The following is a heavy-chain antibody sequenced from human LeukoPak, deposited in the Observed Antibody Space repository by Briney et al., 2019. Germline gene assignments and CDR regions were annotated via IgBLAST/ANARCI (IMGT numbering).Heavy chain of an antibody. J-gene: IGHJ4*02. CDR2: INDSGST. Sequence: SETLSLTCTVSGGSINSYYWGWIRQPPGKGLEWIGYINDSGSTNYNPSLKSRVTISVDTSKNQFSLKLSSVTAADTAVYFCARDTYGSGLFDYWGQGTLVTVSS. CDR3: ARDTYGSGLFDY. D-gene: IGHD3-10*01. V-gene: IGHV4-59*01. CDR1: GGSINSYY.